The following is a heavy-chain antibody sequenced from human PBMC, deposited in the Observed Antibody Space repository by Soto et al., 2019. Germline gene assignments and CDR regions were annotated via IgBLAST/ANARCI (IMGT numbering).Heavy chain of an antibody. CDR1: GYTFTSYG. CDR3: AIFYYGSGCELRYNWFDP. D-gene: IGHD3-10*01. V-gene: IGHV1-18*01. Sequence: ASVKVSCKASGYTFTSYGISWVRQAPGQGLEWMGWISAYNGNTNYAQKLQGRVTMTTDTSTSTAYMELRSLRSDDTAVYYCAIFYYGSGCELRYNWFDPWGQGTLVTVSS. CDR2: ISAYNGNT. J-gene: IGHJ5*02.